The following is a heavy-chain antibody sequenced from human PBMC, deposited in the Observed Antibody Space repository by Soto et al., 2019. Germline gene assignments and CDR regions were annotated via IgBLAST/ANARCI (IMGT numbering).Heavy chain of an antibody. CDR2: IYYSGRT. D-gene: IGHD2-2*01. CDR1: GGSISSGGYY. Sequence: QVQLQESGPGLVKPSQTLSLTCTVSGGSISSGGYYWSWIRQHPGKGLEWIGYIYYSGRTSYNPSLKSRVTISVDTSKTPFSLQLSSVTAADTAVYYCARGRSSTSPYPIGYWGQGTLVTVSS. V-gene: IGHV4-31*03. J-gene: IGHJ4*02. CDR3: ARGRSSTSPYPIGY.